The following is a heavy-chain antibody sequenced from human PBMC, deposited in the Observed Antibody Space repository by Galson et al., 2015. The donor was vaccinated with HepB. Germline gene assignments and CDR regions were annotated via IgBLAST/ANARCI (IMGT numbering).Heavy chain of an antibody. D-gene: IGHD2-2*01. J-gene: IGHJ4*02. V-gene: IGHV3-15*01. CDR2: IKSKTDGGTT. CDR3: TTEWGDIVVVPAAMGESMYYFDY. Sequence: SLRLSCAASGFTFSNAWMSWVRQAPGKGLEWVGRIKSKTDGGTTDYAAPVKGRFTISRDDSKNTLYLQMNSLKTEDIAVYYCTTEWGDIVVVPAAMGESMYYFDYWGQGTLVTVSS. CDR1: GFTFSNAW.